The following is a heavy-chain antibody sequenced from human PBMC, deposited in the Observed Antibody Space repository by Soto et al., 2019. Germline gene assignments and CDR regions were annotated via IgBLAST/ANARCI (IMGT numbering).Heavy chain of an antibody. Sequence: EVQLLESGGGLVQPGGSLRLSCAASGFTFSSYAMSWVRLAPGKGLEWVSAISGSGGSTYYADSVKGRFTISRDNSKNTLYLQMNSLRAEDTAVYYCAKDRVDVVVVAATFDYWGQGTLVTVSS. J-gene: IGHJ4*02. D-gene: IGHD2-15*01. CDR3: AKDRVDVVVVAATFDY. CDR2: ISGSGGST. V-gene: IGHV3-23*01. CDR1: GFTFSSYA.